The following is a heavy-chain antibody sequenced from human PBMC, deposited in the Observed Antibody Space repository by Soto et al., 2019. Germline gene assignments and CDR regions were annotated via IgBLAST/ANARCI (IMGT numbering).Heavy chain of an antibody. V-gene: IGHV3-30*18. Sequence: PGGSLRLSCAASGFTFSSYGMHWVRQAPGKGLEWVAVISYDGSNKYYADYVKGRITISRDNSKKTLYLQMNSLRTEDTAVYYCAKSGTATAAFDYWGQGTVVTVSS. CDR3: AKSGTATAAFDY. CDR2: ISYDGSNK. D-gene: IGHD6-13*01. J-gene: IGHJ4*02. CDR1: GFTFSSYG.